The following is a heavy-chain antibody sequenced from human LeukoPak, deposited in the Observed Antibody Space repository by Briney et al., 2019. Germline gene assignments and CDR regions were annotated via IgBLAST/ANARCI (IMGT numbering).Heavy chain of an antibody. Sequence: PGGSLRLSCAASGFTFSSYAMHWVRQAPGKGLEWVAVISYDGSNKYYADSVKGRFTISRDNSKNTLYLQMNSLRAEDTAVYYCARDFVAGNGRYYYYMDVWGKGTTVTVSS. D-gene: IGHD6-19*01. V-gene: IGHV3-30*04. CDR3: ARDFVAGNGRYYYYMDV. CDR1: GFTFSSYA. CDR2: ISYDGSNK. J-gene: IGHJ6*03.